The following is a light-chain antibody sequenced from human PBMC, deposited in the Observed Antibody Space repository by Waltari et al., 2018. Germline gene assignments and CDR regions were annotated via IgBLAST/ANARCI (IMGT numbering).Light chain of an antibody. CDR2: EVS. V-gene: IGLV2-23*02. J-gene: IGLJ2*01. CDR1: SSDVGSYNL. Sequence: QSALTQPASVSGSPGQSITISCTGTSSDVGSYNLVSWYQQHPGKAPKLMISEVSTRPSGVSPRFSGSKSGNTASLTISGLQAEDEAYYYCCSYAGNSTLVFGGGTKLTVL. CDR3: CSYAGNSTLV.